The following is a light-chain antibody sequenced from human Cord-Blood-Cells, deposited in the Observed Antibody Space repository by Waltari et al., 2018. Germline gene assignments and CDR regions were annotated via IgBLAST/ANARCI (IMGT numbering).Light chain of an antibody. V-gene: IGLV2-23*01. J-gene: IGLJ2*01. CDR1: SSDVGSYTL. CDR3: CSYAGSSTYVV. Sequence: SALTQPASVSGSPGQSITLSCAGPSSDVGSYTLVSWYQQHPGKAPKLMIYESSTRPSGVSNRFSGSKSGNTASLTNSGLQAEDEADYYCCSYAGSSTYVVFGGGTKLTVL. CDR2: ESS.